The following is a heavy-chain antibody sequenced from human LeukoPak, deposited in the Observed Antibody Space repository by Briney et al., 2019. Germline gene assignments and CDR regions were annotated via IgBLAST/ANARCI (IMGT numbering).Heavy chain of an antibody. CDR3: AREQGLDYYYYGTDV. J-gene: IGHJ6*02. CDR1: GYTFTGYY. CDR2: INPNSGGT. V-gene: IGHV1-2*04. Sequence: ASAKVSCKASGYTFTGYYMHWVRQAPGQGLEWMGWINPNSGGTNYAQKFQGWVTMTRDTSISTAYMELSRLRSDDTAVYYCAREQGLDYYYYGTDVWGQGTTVTVSS.